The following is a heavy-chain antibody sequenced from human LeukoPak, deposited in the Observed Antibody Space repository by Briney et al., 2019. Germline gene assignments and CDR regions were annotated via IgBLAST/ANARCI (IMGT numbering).Heavy chain of an antibody. CDR1: GGSISIYY. V-gene: IGHV4-59*01. Sequence: KASETLSLTCTVSGGSISIYYWTWIRQPPGKGLEWIGYIYYSGSTNYNPSLKSRVTISVDTSKNQFSLKLSSVTAADTAVYYCARAYCSGGTCYSSRGMFDPWGQGTLVTVSS. CDR3: ARAYCSGGTCYSSRGMFDP. D-gene: IGHD2-15*01. J-gene: IGHJ5*02. CDR2: IYYSGST.